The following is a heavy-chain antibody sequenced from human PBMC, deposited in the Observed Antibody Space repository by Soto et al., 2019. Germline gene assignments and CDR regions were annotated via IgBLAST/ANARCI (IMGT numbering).Heavy chain of an antibody. V-gene: IGHV3-11*01. CDR2: ISSSCSTI. D-gene: IGHD3-22*01. J-gene: IGHJ3*02. Sequence: QVQLVEAGGGLVKPGGSLRLSCAASGFTFSDYYMSWIRQAPGKGLEWVSYISSSCSTIYYADSVKGRLTISRDNAKNSLYMQMNSLRAEDTAVYYGARFKDYDRSGYYPHAFDIWGQGTMVTVSS. CDR3: ARFKDYDRSGYYPHAFDI. CDR1: GFTFSDYY.